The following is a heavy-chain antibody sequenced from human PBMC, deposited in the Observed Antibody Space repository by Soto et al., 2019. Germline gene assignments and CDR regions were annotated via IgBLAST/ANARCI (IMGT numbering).Heavy chain of an antibody. J-gene: IGHJ4*02. CDR3: ARDLESSSWALYLY. V-gene: IGHV1-18*01. Sequence: GASVKGSCKASGYTFTSYGISWVRQAPGQGLEWMGWISAYNGNTNYAQKLQGRVTMTTDTSTSTAYMELRSLRSDDTAVYYCARDLESSSWALYLYWCQTTLVSVSS. D-gene: IGHD6-13*01. CDR2: ISAYNGNT. CDR1: GYTFTSYG.